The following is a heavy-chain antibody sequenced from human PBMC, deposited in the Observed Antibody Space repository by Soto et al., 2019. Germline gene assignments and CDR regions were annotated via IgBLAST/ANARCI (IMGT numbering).Heavy chain of an antibody. CDR1: GFTFSTYA. J-gene: IGHJ4*02. CDR2: ISHDGSNT. V-gene: IGHV3-30*18. Sequence: QVQVVESGGGVVQPGRSLRLSCAASGFTFSTYAMHWVHQAPGKGLEWVAVISHDGSNTDYGDSVKGRFTISRDNSKSTLSLQMNSLRPEDTGVYYCAKDAGSTEYFFASWGQGTLVSVSS. CDR3: AKDAGSTEYFFAS.